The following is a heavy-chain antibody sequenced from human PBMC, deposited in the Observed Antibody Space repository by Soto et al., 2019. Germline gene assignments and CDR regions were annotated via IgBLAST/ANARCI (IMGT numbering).Heavy chain of an antibody. Sequence: QPQLEESGSGLVKPSQTLSLTCAVSGDSISNGGYSWNWIRQPPGKGLEWIGSIYHSGSTSYNPSLKSRITISVDKSNNQFSLRLTSVTAADTAVYYCARGMDGTYYYSWYFDLWGRGTLVTVSS. CDR3: ARGMDGTYYYSWYFDL. CDR2: IYHSGST. D-gene: IGHD1-26*01. CDR1: GDSISNGGYS. V-gene: IGHV4-30-2*01. J-gene: IGHJ2*01.